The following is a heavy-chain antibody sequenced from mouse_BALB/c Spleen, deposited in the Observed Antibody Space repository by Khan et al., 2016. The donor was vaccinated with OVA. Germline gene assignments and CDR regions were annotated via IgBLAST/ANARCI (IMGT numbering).Heavy chain of an antibody. D-gene: IGHD2-13*01. CDR3: ARGYYGDPFAY. Sequence: EVELVVSGGGLVKPGGSLKLSCAASGFTFSDYYMYWIRQTPEKRLEWVATISDGGSYTYYPDSVKGRFTISRDDAKNNLYLQMSSLKSEDTAMYYCARGYYGDPFAYWGQGTLVTVSA. V-gene: IGHV5-4*02. CDR1: GFTFSDYY. CDR2: ISDGGSYT. J-gene: IGHJ3*01.